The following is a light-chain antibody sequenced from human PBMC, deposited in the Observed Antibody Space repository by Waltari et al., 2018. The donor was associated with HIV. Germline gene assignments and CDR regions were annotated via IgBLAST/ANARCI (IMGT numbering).Light chain of an antibody. CDR1: SGINVSTYR. V-gene: IGLV5-45*02. Sequence: QAVLTQPSSLSASPGASASLTCTLRSGINVSTYRIYCYQQKPGSPPQDHLRYKSDSDKQQGSGVPSRFSGSKDASANAGILLISGLQSEDEADYYCMIWHSSAVVFGGGTKLTVL. CDR2: YKSDSDK. J-gene: IGLJ2*01. CDR3: MIWHSSAVV.